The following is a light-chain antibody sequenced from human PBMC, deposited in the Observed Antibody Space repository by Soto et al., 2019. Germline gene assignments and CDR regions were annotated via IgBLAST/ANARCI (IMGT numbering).Light chain of an antibody. CDR3: AAWDDSLNGRV. CDR1: NSSIGSNT. Sequence: QSVLTQPPSASGTPGQSVTSSCSGSNSSIGSNTVNWYQQLPGTAPKLLIYYDNLRPSGVPDRISGSKSGTSASLAISGLQSDDEADYYCAAWDDSLNGRVFGTGTKVTVL. CDR2: YDN. J-gene: IGLJ1*01. V-gene: IGLV1-44*01.